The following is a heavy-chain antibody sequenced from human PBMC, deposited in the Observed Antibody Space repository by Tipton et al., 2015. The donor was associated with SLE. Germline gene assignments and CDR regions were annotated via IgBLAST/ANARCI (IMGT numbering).Heavy chain of an antibody. Sequence: GLVKPSQTLSLTCTVSGDSITGYYWGWIRQPAGKGLEWIGRIYTSKTTNYNPSLKSRVTMSLDMSKNQFSLKLKSVTAADTAVHYCARKGYSEYDVWGQGTTVTVSS. CDR2: IYTSKTT. J-gene: IGHJ6*02. CDR1: GDSITGYY. V-gene: IGHV4-4*07. CDR3: ARKGYSEYDV. D-gene: IGHD4-11*01.